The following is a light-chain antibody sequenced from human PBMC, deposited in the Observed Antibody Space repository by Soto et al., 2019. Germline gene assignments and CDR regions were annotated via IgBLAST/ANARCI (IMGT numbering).Light chain of an antibody. CDR2: GAS. CDR1: QSVSSNY. V-gene: IGKV3D-20*02. Sequence: DIVLTQSPGTLSLSQGERATLSCRASQSVSSNYLAWYQQKPGQAPRLLIYGASTRATGVPDRFSGSGSGTDFTLTISSLEPEDFAVYYCQQRRNWPPGITFGQGTRLEIK. J-gene: IGKJ5*01. CDR3: QQRRNWPPGIT.